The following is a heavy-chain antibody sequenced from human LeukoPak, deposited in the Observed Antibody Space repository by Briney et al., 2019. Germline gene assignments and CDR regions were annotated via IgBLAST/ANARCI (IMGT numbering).Heavy chain of an antibody. D-gene: IGHD3-10*01. Sequence: SETLSLTCSVSGGSINSYYWGWVRQPAGKGLEWIGRIYTTGTTNYSPSLKSRLTMSVDTSKNQFSLKLRSVTAADTAVYYCGRQGYTAGYYFVDYWSQGTLVTVSS. V-gene: IGHV4-4*07. CDR1: GGSINSYY. J-gene: IGHJ4*02. CDR3: GRQGYTAGYYFVDY. CDR2: IYTTGTT.